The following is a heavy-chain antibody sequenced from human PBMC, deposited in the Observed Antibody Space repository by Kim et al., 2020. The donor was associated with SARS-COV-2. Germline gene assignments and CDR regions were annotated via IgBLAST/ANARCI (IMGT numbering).Heavy chain of an antibody. CDR2: ISYDGSNK. CDR3: ARGRHGEQWLIRGFDD. D-gene: IGHD6-19*01. J-gene: IGHJ4*02. V-gene: IGHV3-30-3*01. Sequence: GGSLRLSCAASGFTFSSYAMHWVRQAPGKGLEWVAVISYDGSNKYYADSVKGRFTISRDNSKNTLYLQMNSLRAEDTAVYYCARGRHGEQWLIRGFDDLGQGTLVSVS. CDR1: GFTFSSYA.